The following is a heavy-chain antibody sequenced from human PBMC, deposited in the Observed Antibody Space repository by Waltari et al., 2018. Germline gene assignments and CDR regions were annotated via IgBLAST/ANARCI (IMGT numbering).Heavy chain of an antibody. CDR3: ARVFPRGWLRSYNWFDP. CDR2: INYSGTT. CDR1: GGSISSYY. Sequence: QVQLQESGPGLVKPSETLSLTCTVSGGSISSYYWTWIRQPPGKGLEWIGYINYSGTTNYSPYLKIPVPISVDTSKNQFSLKLSSVTAAVTSVYYCARVFPRGWLRSYNWFDPWGQGTLVTVSS. V-gene: IGHV4-59*01. D-gene: IGHD5-12*01. J-gene: IGHJ5*02.